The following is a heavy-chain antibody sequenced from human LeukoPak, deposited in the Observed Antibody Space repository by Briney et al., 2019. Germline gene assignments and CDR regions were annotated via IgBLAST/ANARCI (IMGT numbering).Heavy chain of an antibody. D-gene: IGHD3-22*01. CDR3: ARDQGAPYYYDSSGLDH. CDR2: IYYSGST. CDR1: SGSISSYY. J-gene: IGHJ4*02. V-gene: IGHV4-59*01. Sequence: KTSETLSLTCTVSSGSISSYYWSWIRQPPGKGLEWIGYIYYSGSTNYNPSLKSRVTISVDTSKNQFSLKLSSVTAADTAVYYCARDQGAPYYYDSSGLDHWGQGTLVTVSS.